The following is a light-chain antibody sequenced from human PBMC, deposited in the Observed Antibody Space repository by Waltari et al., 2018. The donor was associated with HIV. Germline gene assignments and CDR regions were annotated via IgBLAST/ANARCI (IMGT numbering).Light chain of an antibody. CDR3: QQRNILAV. V-gene: IGKV3-11*01. CDR2: GAC. J-gene: IGKJ3*01. CDR1: DSVSNY. Sequence: ELVLPQSPATLSLSPGDRATLSSRASDSVSNYLAGYQQKPGHAPRLLSYGACNRATGIPARFSAGESGTDFTLTNSSREAEDFAVYYGQQRNILAVLGPGTKVDI.